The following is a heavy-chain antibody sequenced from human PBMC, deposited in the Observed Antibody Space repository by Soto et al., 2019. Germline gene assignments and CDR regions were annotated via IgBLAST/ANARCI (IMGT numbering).Heavy chain of an antibody. CDR2: ISSSSSYI. CDR1: GFTFSSYS. D-gene: IGHD6-13*01. V-gene: IGHV3-21*01. Sequence: VGSLRLSCAASGFTFSSYSMNWVRQAPGKGLEWVSSISSSSSYIYYADSVKGRFTISRDNAKNSLYLQMNSLRAEDTAVYYCARDISGSSWYGDAFDIWGQGTMVTVSS. CDR3: ARDISGSSWYGDAFDI. J-gene: IGHJ3*02.